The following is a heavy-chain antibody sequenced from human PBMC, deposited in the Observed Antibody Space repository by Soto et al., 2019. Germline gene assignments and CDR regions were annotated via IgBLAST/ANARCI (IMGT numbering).Heavy chain of an antibody. CDR3: ARGLWSTDY. CDR2: IYYSGST. Sequence: QVQLQESGPGLVKPSETLSLTCTVSGGSISSYYWSWIRQPPGKGLEWIGYIYYSGSTNYNPSLNXRXTTXVDTSKNQFSLKLSSVTAADTAVYYCARGLWSTDYWGQGTLVTVSS. CDR1: GGSISSYY. J-gene: IGHJ4*02. V-gene: IGHV4-59*01. D-gene: IGHD5-18*01.